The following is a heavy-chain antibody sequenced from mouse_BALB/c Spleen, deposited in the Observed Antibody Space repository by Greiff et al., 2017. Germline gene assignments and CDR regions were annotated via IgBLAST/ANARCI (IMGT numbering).Heavy chain of an antibody. Sequence: EVKVVESGGGLVKPGGSLKLSCAASGFTFSDYYMYWVRQTPEKRLEWVATISDGGSYTYYPDSVKGRFTISRDNAKNNLYLQMSSLKSEDTAMYYCARDDGDWYFDVWGAGTTVTVSS. V-gene: IGHV5-4*02. D-gene: IGHD1-1*02. CDR2: ISDGGSYT. CDR1: GFTFSDYY. J-gene: IGHJ1*01. CDR3: ARDDGDWYFDV.